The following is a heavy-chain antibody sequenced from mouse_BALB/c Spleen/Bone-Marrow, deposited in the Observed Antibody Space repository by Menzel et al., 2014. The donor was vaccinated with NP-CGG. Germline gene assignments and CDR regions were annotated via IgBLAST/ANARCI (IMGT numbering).Heavy chain of an antibody. J-gene: IGHJ3*01. CDR3: ARSTGGADGFAY. CDR2: IDPANGNT. V-gene: IGHV14-3*02. Sequence: EVQLQQSGAGLVKPGASVKLSCTASGFNIKDTYMHWVKQRPEQGLEWIGRIDPANGNTKYDPKFQGKATITADTSSNTAYLQLSSLTSEDTAVYYCARSTGGADGFAYWGQGTLVTVSA. CDR1: GFNIKDTY.